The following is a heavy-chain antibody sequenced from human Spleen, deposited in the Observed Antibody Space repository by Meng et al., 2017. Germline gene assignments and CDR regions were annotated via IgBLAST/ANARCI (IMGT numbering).Heavy chain of an antibody. J-gene: IGHJ4*02. Sequence: ASVKVSCKASGYTFTQYAMNWVRQAPGQGLEWMGWINTNTGKPTYAQGFTGRFVFSLDTSVSTAYLQINSLKAEDTAFYYCLSDSACSGNRCFDSWGQGTLVIVSS. CDR3: LSDSACSGNRCFDS. CDR2: INTNTGKP. D-gene: IGHD2-15*01. V-gene: IGHV7-4-1*02. CDR1: GYTFTQYA.